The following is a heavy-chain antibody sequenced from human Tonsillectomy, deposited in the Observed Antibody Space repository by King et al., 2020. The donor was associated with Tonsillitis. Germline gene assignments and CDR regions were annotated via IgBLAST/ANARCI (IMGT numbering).Heavy chain of an antibody. CDR3: AKQWLVRGAFDI. CDR2: IYSGGSST. J-gene: IGHJ3*02. CDR1: GFTFSRYA. Sequence: VQLVESGGGLVQPGGSLRLSCAASGFTFSRYALSWVRQAPGKGLEWVSIIYSGGSSTYYADSVKGRFTISRDNSKNTLYLQMNSLRAEDTAVYYCAKQWLVRGAFDIWGQGTMVIVSS. D-gene: IGHD6-19*01. V-gene: IGHV3-23*03.